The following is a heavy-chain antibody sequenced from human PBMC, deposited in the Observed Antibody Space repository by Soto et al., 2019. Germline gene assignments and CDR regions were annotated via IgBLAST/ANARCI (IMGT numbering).Heavy chain of an antibody. J-gene: IGHJ5*02. V-gene: IGHV3-30*18. CDR2: ISYDGSNK. Sequence: PGGSLRLSCAASGFTFSSYGMHWVRQAPGKGLEWVAVISYDGSNKYYADSVKGRFTISRDNSKNTLYLQMNSLRAEDTAVYYCAKGGETYYDILTGYSTPDNWFDPWGQGTLVTVSS. CDR3: AKGGETYYDILTGYSTPDNWFDP. D-gene: IGHD3-9*01. CDR1: GFTFSSYG.